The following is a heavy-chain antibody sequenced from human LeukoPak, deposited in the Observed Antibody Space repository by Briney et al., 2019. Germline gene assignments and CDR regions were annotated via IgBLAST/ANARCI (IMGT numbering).Heavy chain of an antibody. CDR3: AREASGIAVAGTEDY. CDR1: GFTFDDYA. D-gene: IGHD6-19*01. CDR2: ISWNSGSI. J-gene: IGHJ4*02. V-gene: IGHV3-9*01. Sequence: PGGSLRLSCAASGFTFDDYAMHWVRQAPGKGLEWVSGISWNSGSIGYADSVKGRFTISRDNAENSLYLQMNSLRAEDTAVYYCAREASGIAVAGTEDYWGQGTLVTVSS.